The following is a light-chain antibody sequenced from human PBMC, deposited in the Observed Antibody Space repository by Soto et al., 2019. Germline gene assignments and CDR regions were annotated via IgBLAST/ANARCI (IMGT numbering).Light chain of an antibody. CDR1: SSDVGSYNL. Sequence: QSVLTQPASVSGSPGQSITISCTGTSSDVGSYNLVSWYQQHPGKAPKLMFYEGSKRPSGVSNRLSGSKSGNTASLTISGLQAEDEAEYYCCSYAGSSTFYVFGTGTKLTVL. CDR3: CSYAGSSTFYV. V-gene: IGLV2-23*01. J-gene: IGLJ1*01. CDR2: EGS.